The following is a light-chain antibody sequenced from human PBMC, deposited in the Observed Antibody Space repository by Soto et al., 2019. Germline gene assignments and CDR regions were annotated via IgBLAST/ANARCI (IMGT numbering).Light chain of an antibody. J-gene: IGLJ1*01. CDR3: QSYDSSLRGD. Sequence: QSVLAQPPSVSGAPGQRGTISCTGTASNIGAAYDVHWYRQVPGTAPRLLIYGNSNRPLGVPDRFSGSKSGTSASLAITGLQAEDEADYYCQSYDSSLRGDFGTGNKATVL. CDR1: ASNIGAAYD. CDR2: GNS. V-gene: IGLV1-40*01.